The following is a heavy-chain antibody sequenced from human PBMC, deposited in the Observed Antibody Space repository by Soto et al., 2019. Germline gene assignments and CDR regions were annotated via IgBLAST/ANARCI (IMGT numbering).Heavy chain of an antibody. J-gene: IGHJ4*02. Sequence: SVKVRCKSSAGTLSRYALSLYRQAPGQGLERMGGTIPIFGTANYAQKFQGRVTITADKSTSTAYMELRSLRSEDTAVYYCASATYYYDSSGYNFDYWGQGTLVTGSS. V-gene: IGHV1-69*06. CDR2: TIPIFGTA. CDR3: ASATYYYDSSGYNFDY. CDR1: AGTLSRYA. D-gene: IGHD3-22*01.